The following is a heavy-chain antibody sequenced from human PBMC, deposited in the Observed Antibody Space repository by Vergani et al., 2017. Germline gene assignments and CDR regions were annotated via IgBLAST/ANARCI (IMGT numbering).Heavy chain of an antibody. D-gene: IGHD4-17*01. V-gene: IGHV3-23*04. Sequence: VQLVESGGGVVQPGRSLRLSCAASGFTFSSYGMHWVRQAPGKGLEWVSAICGSGGSTYYADSVKGRFTISRDNSKNTLYLQMNSLRAEDTAVYYCAKVKELPKTVTKVSYFDYWGQGTLVTVSS. J-gene: IGHJ4*02. CDR2: ICGSGGST. CDR3: AKVKELPKTVTKVSYFDY. CDR1: GFTFSSYG.